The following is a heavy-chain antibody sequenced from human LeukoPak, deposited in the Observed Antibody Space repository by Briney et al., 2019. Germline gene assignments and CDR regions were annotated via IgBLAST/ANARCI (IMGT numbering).Heavy chain of an antibody. J-gene: IGHJ4*02. Sequence: GRSLRLSCAASGFTFTNYGFHWVRQAPGKGLEWVANIKQDGTEKYYVDSVKGRFTISRDNSKNTLYLQMNSLRAEDTAVYYCATLPEYYYDGSGYPDYWGQGTLVTVSS. CDR2: IKQDGTEK. V-gene: IGHV3-7*02. CDR1: GFTFTNYG. D-gene: IGHD3-22*01. CDR3: ATLPEYYYDGSGYPDY.